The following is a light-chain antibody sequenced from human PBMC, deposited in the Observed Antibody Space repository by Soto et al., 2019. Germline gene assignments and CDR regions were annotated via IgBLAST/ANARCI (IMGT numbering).Light chain of an antibody. CDR1: ETVSTN. J-gene: IGKJ1*01. V-gene: IGKV3-20*01. CDR2: GAS. CDR3: QQYGSSPT. Sequence: EIVLTQSPATLSVSPGERVTLSCRASETVSTNLAWYQQKPGQAPRLLIYGASSRATGIPDGFSGSGSGTDFTLTISRLEPEDFAVYYCQQYGSSPTFGQGTKVDIK.